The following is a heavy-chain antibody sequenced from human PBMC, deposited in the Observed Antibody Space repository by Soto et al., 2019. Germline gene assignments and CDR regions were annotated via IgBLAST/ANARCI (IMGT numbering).Heavy chain of an antibody. J-gene: IGHJ3*01. CDR1: GFTFSSYS. Sequence: GGSLRLSCAASGFTFSSYSMNWVRQAPGKGLEWVSSISSSSSYIYYADSVKGRFTISRDNAKNSLYLQMNSLRAEDTAVYYWGGVDYYYFWRPRYEVFDFGGQGTMVTVS. CDR2: ISSSSSYI. CDR3: GGVDYYYFWRPRYEVFDF. D-gene: IGHD3-3*01. V-gene: IGHV3-21*01.